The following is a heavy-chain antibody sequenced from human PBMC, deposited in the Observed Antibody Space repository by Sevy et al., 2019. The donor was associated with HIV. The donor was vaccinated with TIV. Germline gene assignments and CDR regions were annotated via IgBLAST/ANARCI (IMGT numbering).Heavy chain of an antibody. J-gene: IGHJ4*02. CDR1: GSTLSKLS. V-gene: IGHV1-24*01. D-gene: IGHD3-22*01. CDR2: FDPEDGET. CDR3: AAAREYYEDTSGYLDY. Sequence: ASVKVSCKVSGSTLSKLSMHWVRQAPGKGLEWMGRFDPEDGETIYSQKFQGRVTMTEDTSTDTAYMELSGLRSEDTAVDHCAAAREYYEDTSGYLDYWGQGTLVTVSS.